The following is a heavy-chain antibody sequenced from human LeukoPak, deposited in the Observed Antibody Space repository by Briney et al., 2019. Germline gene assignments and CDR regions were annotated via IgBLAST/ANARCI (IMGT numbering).Heavy chain of an antibody. CDR3: ARDFDEGGAFDI. V-gene: IGHV1-69*04. J-gene: IGHJ3*02. CDR1: GGTFSSYT. Sequence: SVKVSCKASGGTFSSYTISLVRQAPGQGLEWMGRIIPILGIANYAQKFQGRVTITADKSTSTAYMELSSLRSEDTAVYYCARDFDEGGAFDIWGQGTMVTVSS. D-gene: IGHD3-16*01. CDR2: IIPILGIA.